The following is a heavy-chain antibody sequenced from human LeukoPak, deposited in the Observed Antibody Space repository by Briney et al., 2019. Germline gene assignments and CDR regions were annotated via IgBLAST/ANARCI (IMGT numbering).Heavy chain of an antibody. CDR2: VFYSGTT. CDR1: GGPISSSNYC. D-gene: IGHD1-7*01. V-gene: IGHV4-39*07. Sequence: SETLSLTCTVSGGPISSSNYCWSWIRQPPGKGLEWIGNVFYSGTTYYYPSLKSRVTISVDTSKNQFSLKLSSVTAADTAVYYCASLSYNWNYVCWGQGTLVTVSS. CDR3: ASLSYNWNYVC. J-gene: IGHJ4*02.